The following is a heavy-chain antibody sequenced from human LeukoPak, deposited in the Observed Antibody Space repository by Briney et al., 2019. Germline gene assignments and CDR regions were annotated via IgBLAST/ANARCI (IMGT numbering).Heavy chain of an antibody. CDR1: GFTFSSYW. V-gene: IGHV3-7*01. CDR2: IKQDGSEK. D-gene: IGHD2-2*01. Sequence: RAGGSLRLSCAASGFTFSSYWMSWVRQAPGKGLEWVANIKQDGSEKYYVDSVKGRFTISRDNAKNSLYLQMNSPRAEDTAVYYCARGEDIVVVPAAKGEGCYYYMDVWGKGTTVTVSS. CDR3: ARGEDIVVVPAAKGEGCYYYMDV. J-gene: IGHJ6*03.